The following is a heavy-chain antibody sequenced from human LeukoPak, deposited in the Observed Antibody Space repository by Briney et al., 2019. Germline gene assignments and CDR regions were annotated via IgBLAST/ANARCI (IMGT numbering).Heavy chain of an antibody. CDR2: ISGYNGNT. CDR3: ARGGSSWYIGY. Sequence: ASVKVSCKASGYTFTSHGINWVRQAPGQGLEWMGWISGYNGNTNYARKLQGRVTMTTDTSTSTAYMELRSLRSDDTAVYCCARGGSSWYIGYWGQGALVTVSS. D-gene: IGHD6-13*01. CDR1: GYTFTSHG. V-gene: IGHV1-18*01. J-gene: IGHJ4*02.